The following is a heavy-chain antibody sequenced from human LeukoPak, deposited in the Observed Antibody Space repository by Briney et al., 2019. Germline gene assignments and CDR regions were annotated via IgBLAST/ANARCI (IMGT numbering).Heavy chain of an antibody. V-gene: IGHV3-48*03. J-gene: IGHJ4*02. CDR2: ISTSGSTI. CDR3: ARGIAFGEFLKGEAG. Sequence: GGSLRLSCAPSGFTFSIYDMNSVPEAPEEGREGVSYISTSGSTIYNANSAKSRFIISSDNAKNSLYLQMNSLRVEDTAVYYCARGIAFGEFLKGEAGGGQGTLVTVSS. D-gene: IGHD3-10*01. CDR1: GFTFSIYD.